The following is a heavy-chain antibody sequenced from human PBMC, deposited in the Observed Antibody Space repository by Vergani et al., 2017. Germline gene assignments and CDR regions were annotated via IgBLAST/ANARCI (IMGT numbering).Heavy chain of an antibody. Sequence: QVQLQESGPGLVKPSETLSLTCTVSGGSISSYYWSWIRQPPGKGLEWIGYIYYSGSTNYNPSLKSRVTISVDTSKNQFSLKLSSVTAADTAVYYCASSSGFPLGSFDPWGQGTLVTVSS. V-gene: IGHV4-59*01. CDR1: GGSISSYY. J-gene: IGHJ5*02. CDR3: ASSSGFPLGSFDP. D-gene: IGHD6-19*01. CDR2: IYYSGST.